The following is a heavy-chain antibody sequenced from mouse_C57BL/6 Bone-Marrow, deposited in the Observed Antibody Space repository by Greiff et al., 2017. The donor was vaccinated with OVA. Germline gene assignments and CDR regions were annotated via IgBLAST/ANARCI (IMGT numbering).Heavy chain of an antibody. CDR3: ATYDYDGAY. D-gene: IGHD2-4*01. CDR1: GYTFTSYW. V-gene: IGHV1-69*01. J-gene: IGHJ3*01. Sequence: QVQLQQPGAELVMPGASVKLSCKASGYTFTSYWMHWVKQRPGQGLEWIGEIDPSDSYPNYNQKFKGKSTLTVDTSSSTAYMQLSSLTSEDSAVYYCATYDYDGAYWGQGTLVTVSA. CDR2: IDPSDSYP.